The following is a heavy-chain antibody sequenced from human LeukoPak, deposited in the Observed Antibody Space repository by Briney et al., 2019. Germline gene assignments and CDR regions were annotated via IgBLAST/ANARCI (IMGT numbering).Heavy chain of an antibody. Sequence: ASVKVSCKASGGTFSSYAISWVRQAPGQGLEWMGGIIPIFGTANYAQKFQGRVTITADESTSTAYMELSSLRSEDTAVYYCARGRYYYDSSGYHPGSYYFDYWGQGTLVTVSS. J-gene: IGHJ4*02. CDR2: IIPIFGTA. CDR1: GGTFSSYA. V-gene: IGHV1-69*13. CDR3: ARGRYYYDSSGYHPGSYYFDY. D-gene: IGHD3-22*01.